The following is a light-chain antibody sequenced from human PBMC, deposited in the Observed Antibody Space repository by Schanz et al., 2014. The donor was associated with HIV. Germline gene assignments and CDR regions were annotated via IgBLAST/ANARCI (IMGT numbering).Light chain of an antibody. V-gene: IGLV2-23*02. CDR3: CSYAGTSTFVV. CDR1: SSDVGSYNL. Sequence: QSVLTQPASVSGSPGQSITISCTGTSSDVGSYNLVSWYQQYPGKAPKLMIYEISKWPSGVSNCFSGSKSGNTASLTISGLQAEDEADYYCCSYAGTSTFVVFGGGTKLTVL. J-gene: IGLJ2*01. CDR2: EIS.